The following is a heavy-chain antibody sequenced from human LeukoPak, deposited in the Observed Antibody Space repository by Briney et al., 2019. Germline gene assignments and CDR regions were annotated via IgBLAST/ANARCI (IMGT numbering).Heavy chain of an antibody. CDR3: ARVSPNDCSGGSCYYYYGMDV. Sequence: PSETLSLTCTVSGGSISSGGYYWSWIRQHPGKGLEWIGYIYYSGSTYYNPSLKSRVTISVDTSKNQFSLKLSSVTAADTAVYYCARVSPNDCSGGSCYYYYGMDVWGQGTTVTVSS. CDR2: IYYSGST. J-gene: IGHJ6*02. CDR1: GGSISSGGYY. D-gene: IGHD2-15*01. V-gene: IGHV4-31*03.